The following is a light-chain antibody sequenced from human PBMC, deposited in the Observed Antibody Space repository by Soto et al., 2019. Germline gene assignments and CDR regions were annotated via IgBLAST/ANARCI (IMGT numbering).Light chain of an antibody. J-gene: IGLJ2*01. CDR2: EDN. CDR1: SSDVGSYNL. Sequence: QSALTQPASVSGSPGQSITISCTGTSSDVGSYNLVSWYQQHPGKAPKLMIYEDNKRPSGVSNRFSGSKSGNTASLTISGLQAEDEADYYCCSYAGSSTYVVFGGGTQLTVL. CDR3: CSYAGSSTYVV. V-gene: IGLV2-23*01.